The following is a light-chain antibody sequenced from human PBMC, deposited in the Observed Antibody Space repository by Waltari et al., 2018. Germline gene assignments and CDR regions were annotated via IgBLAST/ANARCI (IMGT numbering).Light chain of an antibody. V-gene: IGKV1-39*01. Sequence: DIQMTQSPSSLSASVGDRVTITCRASQSISSYLNWYQQKPGKAPKLLIYAASSLQSGVPSRFSGSGSGTDFTLTISSLEPEDSAVYYCQQRSHWRTFGQGTKVEIK. J-gene: IGKJ1*01. CDR1: QSISSY. CDR2: AAS. CDR3: QQRSHWRT.